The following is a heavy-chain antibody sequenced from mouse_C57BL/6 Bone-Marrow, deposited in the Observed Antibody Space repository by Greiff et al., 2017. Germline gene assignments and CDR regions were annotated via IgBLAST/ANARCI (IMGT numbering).Heavy chain of an antibody. Sequence: VQLHQSGAELAKPGASVKLSCKASGYTFPSYWMHWVKQRPGQGLEWIGYINPSSGYTKYNQKFKDKATLTVDKSSSTAYMQLSSLTYEDSAVYYCARDGDYDDYAMDYWGQGTSVAVSS. CDR2: INPSSGYT. J-gene: IGHJ4*01. V-gene: IGHV1-7*01. D-gene: IGHD2-4*01. CDR1: GYTFPSYW. CDR3: ARDGDYDDYAMDY.